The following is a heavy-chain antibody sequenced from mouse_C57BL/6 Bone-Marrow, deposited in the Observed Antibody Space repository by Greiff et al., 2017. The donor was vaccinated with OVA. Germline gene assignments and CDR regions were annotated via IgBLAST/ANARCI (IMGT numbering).Heavy chain of an antibody. CDR3: ARDGDGYYVYYAMDY. CDR1: GFTFSSYA. Sequence: KLVESGGGLVKPGGSLKLSCAASGFTFSSYAMSWVRQTPEKRLEWVATISDGGSYTYYPDNVKGRFTISRDNAKNNLYLQMSHLKSEDTAMYYCARDGDGYYVYYAMDYWGQGTSVTVSS. V-gene: IGHV5-4*01. J-gene: IGHJ4*01. CDR2: ISDGGSYT. D-gene: IGHD2-3*01.